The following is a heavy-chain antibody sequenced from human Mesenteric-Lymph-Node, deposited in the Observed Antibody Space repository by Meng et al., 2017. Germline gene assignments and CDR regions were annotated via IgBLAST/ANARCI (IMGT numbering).Heavy chain of an antibody. Sequence: QVQLKQWGAEVLKPSETLSLTCAVYGGSLSGYYWSWIRQPPGKALEWMGEVYHNGVTKYSPSLRSRVVISIDTSKNQFSLNLRSVSAADTAMYYCARGGATPMIIKYWGPGTLVTVSS. CDR1: GGSLSGYY. CDR2: VYHNGVT. CDR3: ARGGATPMIIKY. J-gene: IGHJ4*02. D-gene: IGHD3-10*01. V-gene: IGHV4-34*02.